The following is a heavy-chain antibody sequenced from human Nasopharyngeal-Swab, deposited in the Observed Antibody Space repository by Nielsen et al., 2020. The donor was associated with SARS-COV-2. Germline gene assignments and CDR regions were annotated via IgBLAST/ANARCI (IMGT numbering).Heavy chain of an antibody. J-gene: IGHJ4*02. V-gene: IGHV3-74*01. D-gene: IGHD6-13*01. CDR1: GFTFNNYW. CDR3: ARASLAAAGTQDF. Sequence: GALKISYAASGFTFNNYWMHWVRQAPGKGLEWVARVNSDGSRPSYADSVKGRVTLSRDNAKNTLFLQMHSLRAEDTAVYYCARASLAAAGTQDFWGQGTLVTVSS. CDR2: VNSDGSRP.